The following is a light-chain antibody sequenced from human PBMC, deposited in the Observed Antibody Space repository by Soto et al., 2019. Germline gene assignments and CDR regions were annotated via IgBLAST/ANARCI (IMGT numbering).Light chain of an antibody. CDR3: QQYGSSPTWT. J-gene: IGKJ1*01. CDR2: LTS. CDR1: QSVSASQ. Sequence: PGERATLSCRTSQSVSASQLAWYQQKPGQAPRLLIYLTSNRAAGIPARFSGSGSGTDFTLTISDVEPEDFAVYYCQQYGSSPTWTFGQGTKVDIK. V-gene: IGKV3-20*01.